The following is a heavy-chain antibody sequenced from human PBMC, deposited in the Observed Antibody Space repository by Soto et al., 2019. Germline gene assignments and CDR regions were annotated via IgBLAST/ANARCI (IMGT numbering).Heavy chain of an antibody. CDR1: GYTFTNYG. J-gene: IGHJ6*02. CDR2: ISGYNGNT. V-gene: IGHV1-18*01. Sequence: HVQVVQSGDEVKKPGASVKVSCKASGYTFTNYGFSWVRQAPGQGLEWMGWISGYNGNTKYAEKCQGRVTMTTDTSTSTAHMELRSLRSDDTAVYYCAREGQAPYYYYGMDVWGQGTAVSVSS. CDR3: AREGQAPYYYYGMDV.